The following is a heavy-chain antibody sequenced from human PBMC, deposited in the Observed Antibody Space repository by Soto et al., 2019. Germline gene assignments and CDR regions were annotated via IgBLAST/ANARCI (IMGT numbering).Heavy chain of an antibody. V-gene: IGHV4-39*01. J-gene: IGHJ5*02. CDR3: ARGRGYSYGLDP. CDR2: IFYSGAT. D-gene: IGHD5-18*01. CDR1: GGSILDSTYY. Sequence: SETLSLTCTVSGGSILDSTYYWAWIRQSPGKGLEWIGFIFYSGATFYTPSLKSRVAISLDTSKNQFSLSLSSVTAADTAVYYCARGRGYSYGLDPWGQGTLVTVSS.